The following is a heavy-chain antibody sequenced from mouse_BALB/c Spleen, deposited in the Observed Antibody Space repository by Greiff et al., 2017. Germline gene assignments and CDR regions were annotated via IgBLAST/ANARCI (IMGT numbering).Heavy chain of an antibody. D-gene: IGHD2-10*01. CDR3: AAYYGKGYYAMDY. CDR2: VNPNNGGT. CDR1: GYTFTDYY. J-gene: IGHJ4*01. V-gene: IGHV1-26*01. Sequence: EVQLQQSGPELVKPGASVKISCKASGYTFTDYYMNWVKQSHGKSLEWIGLVNPNNGGTSYNQKFKGKATLTVDKSSSTAYMELRSLTSEDSAVYYCAAYYGKGYYAMDYWGQGTSVTVSS.